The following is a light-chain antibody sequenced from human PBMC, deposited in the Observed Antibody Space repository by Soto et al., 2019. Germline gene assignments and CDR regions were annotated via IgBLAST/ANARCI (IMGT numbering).Light chain of an antibody. Sequence: EIVLTQSPATLSLSPGERATLSCRASQSVSSYLAWYQQKPGQAPRLLIYDASNRATGIPARFGGSGSGTDFTLTISSLEPEDFAVYYCQQRSNWPGTFGQGTKVDIK. J-gene: IGKJ1*01. CDR3: QQRSNWPGT. V-gene: IGKV3-11*01. CDR2: DAS. CDR1: QSVSSY.